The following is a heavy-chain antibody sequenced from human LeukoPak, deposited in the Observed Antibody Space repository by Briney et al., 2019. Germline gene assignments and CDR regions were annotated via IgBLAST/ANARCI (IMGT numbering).Heavy chain of an antibody. V-gene: IGHV3-30-3*01. J-gene: IGHJ4*02. Sequence: GGSLRLSCAASGFTFSSYAMHWVRQAPGKGLEWVAVISYDGSNKYYADSVKGRFTISRDNSKNTLYLQMNSLRAEDTAVYYCAREGDTAMVPGYYFDYWGQGTLVTVSS. CDR1: GFTFSSYA. CDR3: AREGDTAMVPGYYFDY. D-gene: IGHD5-18*01. CDR2: ISYDGSNK.